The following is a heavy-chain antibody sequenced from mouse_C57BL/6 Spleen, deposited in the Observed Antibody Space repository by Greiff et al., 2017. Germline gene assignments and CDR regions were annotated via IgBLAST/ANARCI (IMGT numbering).Heavy chain of an antibody. CDR1: GYAFSSSW. CDR3: ARWDGKGRDFDY. CDR2: IYPGDGDT. J-gene: IGHJ2*01. Sequence: QVQLKESGPELVKPGASVKISCKASGYAFSSSWMNWVKQRPGQGLEWIGRIYPGDGDTNYNGKVQGKATLTADKSSSTAYMQLSSLTSEDSAVYFCARWDGKGRDFDYWGQGTTLTVSS. V-gene: IGHV1-82*01. D-gene: IGHD2-1*01.